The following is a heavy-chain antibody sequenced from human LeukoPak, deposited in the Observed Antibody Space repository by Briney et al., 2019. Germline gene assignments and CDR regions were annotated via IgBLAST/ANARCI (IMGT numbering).Heavy chain of an antibody. CDR3: ARGSYGYEY. Sequence: GGSLRLSCAASGFTYSSYWMHWVRQGPGKGLVWVSRINSDGSSTTYADSVKGRFTISRDNAKNTLYLQMNSLRAEDTAVYYCARGSYGYEYWGQGTLVTVSS. V-gene: IGHV3-74*01. J-gene: IGHJ4*02. CDR1: GFTYSSYW. CDR2: INSDGSST. D-gene: IGHD5-18*01.